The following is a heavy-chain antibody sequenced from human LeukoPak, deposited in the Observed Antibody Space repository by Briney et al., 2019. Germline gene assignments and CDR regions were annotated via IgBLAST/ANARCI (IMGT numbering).Heavy chain of an antibody. CDR1: GFTFSSYW. Sequence: GGSLRLSCAASGFTFSSYWMHWDRQAPGKGLEWVSAISGSGGSTYYADSVKGRFTISRDNSKNTLYLQMNSLRAEDTAVYYCAKAGYCSSTSCYLAGYYYYGMDVWGQGTTVTVSS. J-gene: IGHJ6*02. CDR2: ISGSGGST. CDR3: AKAGYCSSTSCYLAGYYYYGMDV. D-gene: IGHD2-2*01. V-gene: IGHV3-23*01.